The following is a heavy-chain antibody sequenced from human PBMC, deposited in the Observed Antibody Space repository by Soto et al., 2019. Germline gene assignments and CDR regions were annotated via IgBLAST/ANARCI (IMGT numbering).Heavy chain of an antibody. CDR2: ISDAAGST. Sequence: GGSLRLSCVASGFAFSSYAMIWVRQVPGKGLEWVSTISDAAGSTYYVDSVRGRFTISRDNSKKTLYLQMNSLRAEDSAVYYCARPYGGKIGDAPDLWGPGTMVTVSS. CDR1: GFAFSSYA. J-gene: IGHJ3*01. D-gene: IGHD4-17*01. V-gene: IGHV3-23*01. CDR3: ARPYGGKIGDAPDL.